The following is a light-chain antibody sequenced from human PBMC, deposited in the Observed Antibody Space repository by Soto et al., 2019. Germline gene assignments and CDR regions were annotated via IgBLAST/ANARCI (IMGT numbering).Light chain of an antibody. Sequence: EIVLTQTPGTLSLSPGERATLSCRASQSVSSSFLAWYQQIPGQAPRLLIFGASSRATGIPDRFSGSGSGTDFTLTISGLEPEDSAVYYCQQYGSSPRITFGQGTRLEIK. J-gene: IGKJ5*01. CDR1: QSVSSSF. CDR2: GAS. V-gene: IGKV3-20*01. CDR3: QQYGSSPRIT.